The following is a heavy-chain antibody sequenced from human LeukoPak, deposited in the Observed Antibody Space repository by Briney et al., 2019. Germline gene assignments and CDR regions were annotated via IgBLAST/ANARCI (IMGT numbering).Heavy chain of an antibody. CDR2: IKQDGSEK. J-gene: IGHJ4*02. V-gene: IGHV3-7*01. Sequence: QSGGSLRLSCAASGFTFSSYWMSWVRQAPGKGLEWVANIKQDGSEKYYVNSVRGRFSISRDNAKNSLYLQMNSLRAEDTAVYYFAREHCSSSSCHLDYWGQGTLVTVSS. CDR3: AREHCSSSSCHLDY. CDR1: GFTFSSYW. D-gene: IGHD2-2*01.